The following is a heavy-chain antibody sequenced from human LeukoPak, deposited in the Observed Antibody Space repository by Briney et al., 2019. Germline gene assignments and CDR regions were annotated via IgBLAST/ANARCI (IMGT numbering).Heavy chain of an antibody. D-gene: IGHD1-1*01. CDR1: GASISSSY. Sequence: SETLSLTCTVSGASISSSYWSWLRQPPGKGLEWIGYIYYTGSTNYNPYLKSRVFISVDMSKNQFSLQLSSVTAADTAAYYCARLGIYPIQGYNYNYHYMDVWAKGTTVTVSS. V-gene: IGHV4-59*08. CDR3: ARLGIYPIQGYNYNYHYMDV. J-gene: IGHJ6*03. CDR2: IYYTGST.